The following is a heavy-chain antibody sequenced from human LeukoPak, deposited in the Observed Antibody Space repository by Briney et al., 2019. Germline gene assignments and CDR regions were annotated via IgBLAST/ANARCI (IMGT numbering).Heavy chain of an antibody. V-gene: IGHV3-48*04. D-gene: IGHD5-18*01. Sequence: GGSLRLSCAASGFTFSTYSINWVRPAPGKGLEWVSYISSSSGTIYYADSVKGRFTISRDNAKNSLYLQMNSLRAEDTAVYYCARTRGYSYGLIDYWGQGTLVTVSS. CDR3: ARTRGYSYGLIDY. CDR2: ISSSSGTI. J-gene: IGHJ4*02. CDR1: GFTFSTYS.